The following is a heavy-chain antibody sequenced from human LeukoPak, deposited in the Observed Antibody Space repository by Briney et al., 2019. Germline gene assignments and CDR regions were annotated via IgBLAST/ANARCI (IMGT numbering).Heavy chain of an antibody. D-gene: IGHD3-9*01. CDR3: ARGLDVLTAYELANLFDP. CDR1: GFTFRSSS. Sequence: GGSLRLSCTASGFTFRSSSFNWVRQVQGKGLEWVSSISSSGTYMYYADSVEGRFTISRDNAENSLYLQMNSLRAEDTAIYYCARGLDVLTAYELANLFDPWGQGTLVTVSS. J-gene: IGHJ5*02. V-gene: IGHV3-21*01. CDR2: ISSSGTYM.